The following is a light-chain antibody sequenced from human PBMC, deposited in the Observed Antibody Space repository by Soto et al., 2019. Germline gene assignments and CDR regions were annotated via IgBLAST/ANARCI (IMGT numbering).Light chain of an antibody. Sequence: DIQMTQSPSSLSASVGDRVTITCQASQDISNDLSWYQQKPGKAPKLLIYDASNLETGVPSRFSGSGSGTDFTFTISSLQPEDIATYYCQQYDNLPLTFGQGTKVDIK. CDR2: DAS. CDR1: QDISND. V-gene: IGKV1-33*01. CDR3: QQYDNLPLT. J-gene: IGKJ1*01.